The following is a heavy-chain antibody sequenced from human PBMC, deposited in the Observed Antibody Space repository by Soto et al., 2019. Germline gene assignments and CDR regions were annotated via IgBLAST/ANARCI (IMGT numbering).Heavy chain of an antibody. CDR1: GFTFSTYG. D-gene: IGHD6-19*01. V-gene: IGHV3-30*18. CDR2: ISHDGSNK. Sequence: QVPLVESGGGVIQPGRSLKLSCGASGFTFSTYGMHWVRQAPGKGLEWVAVISHDGSNKYYADSVKGRFTISRDNXKNTLYLQMNSLKPEDTAVYYCANGYRSGWYYFDYWGQGTLVTVSS. J-gene: IGHJ4*02. CDR3: ANGYRSGWYYFDY.